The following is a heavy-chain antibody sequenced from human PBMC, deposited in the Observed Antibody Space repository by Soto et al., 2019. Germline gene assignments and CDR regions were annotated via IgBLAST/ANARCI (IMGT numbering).Heavy chain of an antibody. V-gene: IGHV1-8*01. CDR3: ARGRFPTIFGVVTDWDYYYYYMDV. J-gene: IGHJ6*03. CDR2: MNPNSGNT. CDR1: GYTFAIYD. D-gene: IGHD3-3*01. Sequence: GASVKVSCKASGYTFAIYDINWVRQATGQGLEWMGWMNPNSGNTGYAQKFQGRVTMTRNTSISTAYMELSSLRSEDTAVYYCARGRFPTIFGVVTDWDYYYYYMDVWGKGTTVTVSS.